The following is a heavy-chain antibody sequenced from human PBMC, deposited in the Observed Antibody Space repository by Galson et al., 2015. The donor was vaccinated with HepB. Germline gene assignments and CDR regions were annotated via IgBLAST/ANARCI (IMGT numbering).Heavy chain of an antibody. D-gene: IGHD3-9*01. J-gene: IGHJ4*02. CDR2: ISNGGNNT. CDR3: AKGTVFDWLLKFEY. Sequence: FLRLSCAASGFTFRTFAMSWVRHTPGKGLECVSVISNGGNNTYYADSVKGRFTISRDNSKNTLSLQMNSLRAEDTAVYYCAKGTVFDWLLKFEYWGQGALVTVSS. CDR1: GFTFRTFA. V-gene: IGHV3-23*03.